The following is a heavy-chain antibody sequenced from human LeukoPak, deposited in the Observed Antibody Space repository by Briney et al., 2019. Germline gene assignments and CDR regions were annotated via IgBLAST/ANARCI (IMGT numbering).Heavy chain of an antibody. D-gene: IGHD3/OR15-3a*01. CDR2: INSDGTTA. Sequence: GGSLRLSCAASGLSFSNSWMHWVRQAPGKGLVWVSRINSDGTTAYYADSVKDRFTISRDNAKNTLFLQMNSLRPEDTALYYCASDPYLANFWTGYPHYWGQGTLVTVSS. CDR1: GLSFSNSW. J-gene: IGHJ4*02. V-gene: IGHV3-74*01. CDR3: ASDPYLANFWTGYPHY.